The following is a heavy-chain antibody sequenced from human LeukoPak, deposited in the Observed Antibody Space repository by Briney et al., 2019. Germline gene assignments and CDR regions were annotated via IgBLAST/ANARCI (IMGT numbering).Heavy chain of an antibody. D-gene: IGHD6-13*01. CDR1: GFTFSSYA. CDR2: ISGSGEST. J-gene: IGHJ4*02. V-gene: IGHV3-23*01. Sequence: GGSLRLSCVASGFTFSSYAMSWVRQAAGKGLEWVSAISGSGESTYYADSVRGRFTISRDNAKNSLYLQMNSLRAEDTAVYYCARFIAAPYYFDYWGRGTLVTVSS. CDR3: ARFIAAPYYFDY.